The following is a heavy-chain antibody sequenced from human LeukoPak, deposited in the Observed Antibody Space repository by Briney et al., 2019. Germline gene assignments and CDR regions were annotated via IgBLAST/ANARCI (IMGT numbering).Heavy chain of an antibody. Sequence: GGSLRLSCAASGFTFSSYDMHWVRQATGKGLEWVSAIGTAGDTYYPGSVKGRFTISRENAKNSLYLQMNSLRAEDTAVYYCARESPREYYYDSSGWYYFDYWGQGTLVTASS. J-gene: IGHJ4*02. D-gene: IGHD3-22*01. CDR1: GFTFSSYD. CDR2: IGTAGDT. CDR3: ARESPREYYYDSSGWYYFDY. V-gene: IGHV3-13*01.